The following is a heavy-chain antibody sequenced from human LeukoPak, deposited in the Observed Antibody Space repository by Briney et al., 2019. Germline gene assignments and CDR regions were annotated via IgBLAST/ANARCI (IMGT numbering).Heavy chain of an antibody. CDR3: ARGGYCTNGVCYRDFDY. CDR1: GDSVSSNSAA. D-gene: IGHD2-8*01. Sequence: SQTLSLTCAISGDSVSSNSAAWNWIKQSPSRGLEWLGRTYYRSKWYNDYAVSVKSRITINPDTSKNQFSLKLSSVTAADTAVYYCARGGYCTNGVCYRDFDYWGQGTLVTVSS. J-gene: IGHJ4*02. V-gene: IGHV6-1*01. CDR2: TYYRSKWYN.